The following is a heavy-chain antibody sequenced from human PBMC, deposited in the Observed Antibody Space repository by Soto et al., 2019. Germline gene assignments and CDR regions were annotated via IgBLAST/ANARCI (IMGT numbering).Heavy chain of an antibody. CDR2: IYPSVSS. J-gene: IGHJ4*02. CDR1: GFAISRGYY. D-gene: IGHD1-1*01. CDR3: AREKVGTTFFVN. V-gene: IGHV4-38-2*02. Sequence: PETLRLTYSVSGFAISRGYYWSWVRQPPGKGLEWIGSIYPSVSSYHNPSLATRLRLSIDTSKNQFTLNLTSVTAADTALYFCAREKVGTTFFVNWGQG.